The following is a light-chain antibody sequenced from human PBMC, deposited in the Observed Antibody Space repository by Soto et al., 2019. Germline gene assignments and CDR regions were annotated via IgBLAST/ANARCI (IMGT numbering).Light chain of an antibody. CDR1: QSLLHSNGYNY. V-gene: IGKV2-28*01. J-gene: IGKJ5*01. CDR2: LGS. CDR3: MQALQTRIT. Sequence: DIVMTQSPLSLPVTPGEPASISCRSSQSLLHSNGYNYLDWYLQKPGQSPQLLIYLGSNRASGVPERFSGSGSGTDFTLKISRVEADDVGVYYSMQALQTRITFGQGTRLEIK.